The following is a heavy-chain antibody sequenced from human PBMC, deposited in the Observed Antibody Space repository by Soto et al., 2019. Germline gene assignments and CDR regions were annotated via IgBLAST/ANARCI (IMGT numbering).Heavy chain of an antibody. CDR2: INHSGST. J-gene: IGHJ5*02. D-gene: IGHD6-13*01. Sequence: SETLSLTCAVYGGSFSGYYWSWIRQPPGKGLEWIGEINHSGSTNYNPPLKSRVTISVDTSKNQFSLKLSSVTAADTAVYYCARHPERIAQIGWFDPWGQGTLVTVSS. CDR3: ARHPERIAQIGWFDP. V-gene: IGHV4-34*01. CDR1: GGSFSGYY.